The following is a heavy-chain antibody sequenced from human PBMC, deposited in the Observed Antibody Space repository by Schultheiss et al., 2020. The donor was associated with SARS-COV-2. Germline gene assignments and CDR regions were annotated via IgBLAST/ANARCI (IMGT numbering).Heavy chain of an antibody. CDR3: ARDQPYSSSWQSPYGMDV. J-gene: IGHJ6*02. CDR1: GYTFTSYG. CDR2: ISAYIGNT. V-gene: IGHV1-18*01. Sequence: ASVKVSCKASGYTFTSYGISWVRQAPGQGLEWMGWISAYIGNTNYAQKLQGRVTMTTDTSTSTAYMELRSLRSDDTAVYYCARDQPYSSSWQSPYGMDVWGQGTTVTVSS. D-gene: IGHD6-13*01.